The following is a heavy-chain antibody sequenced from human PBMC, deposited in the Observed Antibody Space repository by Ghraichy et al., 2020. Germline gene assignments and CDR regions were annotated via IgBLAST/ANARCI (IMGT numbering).Heavy chain of an antibody. CDR2: IDWDDDK. CDR1: GFSLSTSGMC. D-gene: IGHD5-18*01. V-gene: IGHV2-70*01. Sequence: QTLSLTCTFSGFSLSTSGMCVSWIRQPPGKALEWLALIDWDDDKYYSTSLKTRLTISKDTSKNQVVLTMTNMDPVDTATYYCARIGGYSYGHGHFDYWGQGTLVTVSS. J-gene: IGHJ4*02. CDR3: ARIGGYSYGHGHFDY.